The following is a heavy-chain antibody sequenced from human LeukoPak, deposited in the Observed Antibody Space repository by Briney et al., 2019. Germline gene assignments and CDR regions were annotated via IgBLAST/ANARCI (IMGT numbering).Heavy chain of an antibody. D-gene: IGHD6-19*01. Sequence: SETLSLTCTVSGGSISSYYWSWIRQPPGKGLEWIGYIYYSGSTNYNPSLKSRVTISVDTSKNQFSLKLSSVTAADTAVHYCARGAVAVGIDYWGQGTLVTVSS. V-gene: IGHV4-59*01. J-gene: IGHJ4*02. CDR2: IYYSGST. CDR3: ARGAVAVGIDY. CDR1: GGSISSYY.